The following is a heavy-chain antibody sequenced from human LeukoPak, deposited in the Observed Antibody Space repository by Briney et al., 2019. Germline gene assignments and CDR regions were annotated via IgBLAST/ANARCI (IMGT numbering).Heavy chain of an antibody. CDR2: ISWNSGSI. Sequence: GGSLRLSCAASGFTFDDYAMHWVRQAPGKGLEWVSGISWNSGSIGYADSVKGRFTISRDNAKNSLYLQMNSLRAEDTALYYCVKSFKGARHPFDYWGQGTLVTVSS. V-gene: IGHV3-9*01. CDR3: VKSFKGARHPFDY. D-gene: IGHD1-26*01. J-gene: IGHJ4*02. CDR1: GFTFDDYA.